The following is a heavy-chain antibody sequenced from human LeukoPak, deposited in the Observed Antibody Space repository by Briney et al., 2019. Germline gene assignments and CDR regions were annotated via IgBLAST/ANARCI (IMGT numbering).Heavy chain of an antibody. Sequence: ASAKVSRKVSGYTLTELSMHWVRQAPGKGLDWMGGFDPEDGEIIYAQKFQDRVTMTEDTSTDTAFMELSSLRSDDTAVYYCATEKDDSSGYYYFDYWGQGTLVTVSS. CDR2: FDPEDGEI. CDR1: GYTLTELS. CDR3: ATEKDDSSGYYYFDY. J-gene: IGHJ4*02. V-gene: IGHV1-24*01. D-gene: IGHD3-22*01.